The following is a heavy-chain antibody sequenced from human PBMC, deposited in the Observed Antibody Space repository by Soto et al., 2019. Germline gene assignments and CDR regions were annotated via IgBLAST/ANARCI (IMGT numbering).Heavy chain of an antibody. D-gene: IGHD6-19*01. CDR3: ARDNHPPSSGWYYYYYGMDV. CDR2: INHSGSN. V-gene: IGHV4-34*01. Sequence: SETLSLTCAVYGGSFSGFYWSWIRQPPGKGLEWIGEINHSGSNNYNPSLKSRVTISVDTTKNQVSLKLSSVTAADTAAYYCARDNHPPSSGWYYYYYGMDVWGQGTTVTVSS. CDR1: GGSFSGFY. J-gene: IGHJ6*02.